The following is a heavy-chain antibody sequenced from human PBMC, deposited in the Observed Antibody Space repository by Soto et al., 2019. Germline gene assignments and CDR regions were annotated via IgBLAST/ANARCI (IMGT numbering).Heavy chain of an antibody. D-gene: IGHD5-12*01. CDR2: IIPILGIA. Sequence: QVQLVQSGAEVKKPGSSVKVSCKASGGTFSSYTISWVRQAPGQGLEWMGRIIPILGIANYAQKFQGRVTITADKSTNPAYMELSSLRSEDTAVYYCARLDGYKGDYWGQGTLVTVSS. J-gene: IGHJ4*02. CDR3: ARLDGYKGDY. CDR1: GGTFSSYT. V-gene: IGHV1-69*02.